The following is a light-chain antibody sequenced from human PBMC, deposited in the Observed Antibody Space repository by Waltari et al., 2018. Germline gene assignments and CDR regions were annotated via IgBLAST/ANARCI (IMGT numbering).Light chain of an antibody. CDR2: WAS. V-gene: IGKV4-1*01. J-gene: IGKJ4*01. CDR3: QQYYSSVT. Sequence: DIVMTQSPDSLAVSLGARAAINCKSSPTVLSSSNNKNYLAWYQQKPGQPPKLLIYWASTRESGVPDRFSGSGSGTHFTLTISSLQAEDVAVYYCQQYYSSVTFGGGTKVEIK. CDR1: PTVLSSSNNKNY.